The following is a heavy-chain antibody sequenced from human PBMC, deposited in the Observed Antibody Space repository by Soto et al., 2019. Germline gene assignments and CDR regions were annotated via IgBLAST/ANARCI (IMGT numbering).Heavy chain of an antibody. CDR1: GGSFTGYY. V-gene: IGHV4-34*12. D-gene: IGHD2-2*01. Sequence: SETLSLTCAVYGGSFTGYYWSWIRQPPGKGLEWIGEIIHGGNTNYNPSLKSRVTISLDTSKNQFSLKLSSVTAADTAVYHCARVFCSSTSCHSYFDYWGQGTQVTVSS. J-gene: IGHJ4*02. CDR3: ARVFCSSTSCHSYFDY. CDR2: IIHGGNT.